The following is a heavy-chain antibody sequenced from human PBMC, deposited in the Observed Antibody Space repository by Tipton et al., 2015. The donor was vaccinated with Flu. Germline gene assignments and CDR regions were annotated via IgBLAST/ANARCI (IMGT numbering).Heavy chain of an antibody. J-gene: IGHJ4*02. CDR3: ARGSGSGTDVTFYF. CDR1: GGSMSSFY. Sequence: LRLSCTVSGGSMSSFYWTWIRQPAGKGLEWIGRMYVSGSTKYNPSLRSRVTMSVDTSKNQFSLKLSSVTAADTAVYYCARGSGSGTDVTFYFWGQGTLVTVSS. V-gene: IGHV4-4*07. CDR2: MYVSGST. D-gene: IGHD3-10*01.